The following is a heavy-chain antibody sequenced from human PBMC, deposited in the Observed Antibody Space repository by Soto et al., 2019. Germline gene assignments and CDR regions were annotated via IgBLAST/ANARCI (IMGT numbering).Heavy chain of an antibody. J-gene: IGHJ6*02. D-gene: IGHD1-7*01. V-gene: IGHV6-1*01. CDR3: ARDRKGITGTTVGMDG. CDR2: TYYRSKLYN. Sequence: SQTRSLTCVISGDSVSSNIAAWNCIRQSPSRGLEWLGRTYYRSKLYNDYAVSVKSRITINPDTSKNQFSLQLNSVTPEDTAVYCCARDRKGITGTTVGMDGWGQGTTVTVSS. CDR1: GDSVSSNIAA.